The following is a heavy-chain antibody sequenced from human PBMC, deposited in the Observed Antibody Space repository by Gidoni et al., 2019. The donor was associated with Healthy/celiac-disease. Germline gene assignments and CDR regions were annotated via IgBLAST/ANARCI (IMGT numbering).Heavy chain of an antibody. CDR2: IRSKANSYAT. CDR1: GFTFSGSA. J-gene: IGHJ4*02. V-gene: IGHV3-73*02. Sequence: EVQLVESGGGLVQPGGSLKISCAASGFTFSGSAMHWVRQASGKGLEWVGRIRSKANSYATAYAASVKGRFTISRDDSKNTAYLQMNSLKTEDTAVYYCTTSLEGPDYWGQGTLVTVSS. CDR3: TTSLEGPDY. D-gene: IGHD1-1*01.